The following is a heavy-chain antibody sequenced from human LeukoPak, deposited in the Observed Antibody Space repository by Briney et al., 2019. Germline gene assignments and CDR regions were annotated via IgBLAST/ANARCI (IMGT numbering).Heavy chain of an antibody. CDR2: IDWDDDK. V-gene: IGHV2-70*11. CDR1: GFSLSTSGMC. J-gene: IGHJ4*02. CDR3: ARTNSITGTNPFDY. D-gene: IGHD1-7*01. Sequence: SGPTLVNPTQTLTLTCTFSGFSLSTSGMCVSWIRQPPGEALEWLARIDWDDDKYYRTSLKTRLTISKDTSKNQVVLTMTNMDPVDTATYYCARTNSITGTNPFDYWGQGTLVTVSS.